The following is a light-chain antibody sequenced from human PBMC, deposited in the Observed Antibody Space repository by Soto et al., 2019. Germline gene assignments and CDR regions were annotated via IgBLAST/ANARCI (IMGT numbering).Light chain of an antibody. CDR1: QTISSW. CDR3: QQYGSSGT. J-gene: IGKJ1*01. CDR2: KAS. Sequence: DIQMTQSPSTLSGSVGDRVTITCRASQTISSWLSWYQQKPGKAAKLLIYKASTLKSGVPSRFSGSGSGTDFTLTISRLEPEDFAVYYCQQYGSSGTFGQGTKVDIK. V-gene: IGKV1-5*03.